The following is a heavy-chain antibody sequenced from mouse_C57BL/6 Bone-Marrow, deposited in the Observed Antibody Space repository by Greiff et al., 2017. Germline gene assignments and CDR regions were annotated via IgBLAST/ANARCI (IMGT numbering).Heavy chain of an antibody. D-gene: IGHD2-3*01. Sequence: QVHLHQPGAELVKPGASVTLSCKASGYTFPSSWMPWVKQRPGQGLEWIGWLYPIGGSPNYNRKFKGKATLTVDKSSSTASMQLSSLTCKESAVYYGARRGDGYCGGFAYWGQGTLVTVSA. V-gene: IGHV1-64*01. CDR3: ARRGDGYCGGFAY. J-gene: IGHJ3*01. CDR1: GYTFPSSW. CDR2: LYPIGGSP.